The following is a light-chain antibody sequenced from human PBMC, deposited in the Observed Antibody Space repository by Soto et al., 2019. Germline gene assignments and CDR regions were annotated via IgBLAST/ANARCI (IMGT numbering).Light chain of an antibody. J-gene: IGLJ1*01. V-gene: IGLV2-14*01. Sequence: QSALTQPASVSGSPGQSITISCTGTSSDTAGYNYVSWYQQHPGKAPKLTIYEVSNRPSGVSNRFSGSQSGNTASLTISGLQAEDEANYYCSSYTTSNTPLYVFGTGTKVTVL. CDR2: EVS. CDR1: SSDTAGYNY. CDR3: SSYTTSNTPLYV.